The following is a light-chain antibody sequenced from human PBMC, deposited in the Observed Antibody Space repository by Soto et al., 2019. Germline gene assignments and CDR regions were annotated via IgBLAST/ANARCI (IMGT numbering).Light chain of an antibody. J-gene: IGLJ2*01. Sequence: QSVLTQPPSVSAAPGQKVTISCSGSSSNIGNNYVSWYQQLPGTAPKLLIYDNNKRPSGITDQFSGSKSGTSATLGITGLQTGDEADYCCGTWDSSLSAVVFGGGTKLTVL. CDR1: SSNIGNNY. CDR3: GTWDSSLSAVV. V-gene: IGLV1-51*01. CDR2: DNN.